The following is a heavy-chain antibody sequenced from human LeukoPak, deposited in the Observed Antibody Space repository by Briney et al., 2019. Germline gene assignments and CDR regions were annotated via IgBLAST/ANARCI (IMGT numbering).Heavy chain of an antibody. CDR1: GFTFDDYG. D-gene: IGHD3-10*02. V-gene: IGHV3-20*04. CDR2: INWNGGST. Sequence: GGSLRLSCAASGFTFDDYGMSWVRQVPGKGLEWVSGINWNGGSTGYADSVKGRSTISRDNAKNSLYLQMNSLRAEDTAVYYCAELGITMIGGVWGKGTTVTISS. J-gene: IGHJ6*04. CDR3: AELGITMIGGV.